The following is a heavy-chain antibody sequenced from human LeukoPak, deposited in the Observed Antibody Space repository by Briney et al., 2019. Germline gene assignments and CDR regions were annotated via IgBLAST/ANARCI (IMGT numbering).Heavy chain of an antibody. Sequence: GGSLRLSCVASGFTFSTSGMHWVRQSPGKGLDWVAFIRNDGNKKNYAESVKGRFTISRDNSRNTLYLQMDSLRAEDTAVYYCAELGITMIGGVWGKGTTVTISS. V-gene: IGHV3-30*02. CDR1: GFTFSTSG. CDR3: AELGITMIGGV. J-gene: IGHJ6*04. D-gene: IGHD3-10*02. CDR2: IRNDGNKK.